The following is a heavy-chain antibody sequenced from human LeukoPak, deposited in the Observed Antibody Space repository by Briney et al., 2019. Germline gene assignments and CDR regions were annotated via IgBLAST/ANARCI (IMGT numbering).Heavy chain of an antibody. J-gene: IGHJ4*02. D-gene: IGHD2-8*02. V-gene: IGHV1-24*01. CDR3: ATAGVNWWDFDY. CDR2: FDPEDGET. CDR1: GYTLTELS. Sequence: ASVKVSCKVSGYTLTELSMHWVRQAPGKGLEWMGGFDPEDGETIYAQKFQGRVTMTEDTSTDTAYMELSSLRSEDTAVYYCATAGVNWWDFDYWGQGTLVTVSS.